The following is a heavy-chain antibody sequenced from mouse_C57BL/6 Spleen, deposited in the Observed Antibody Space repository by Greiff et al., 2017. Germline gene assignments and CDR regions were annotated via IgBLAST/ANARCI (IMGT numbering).Heavy chain of an antibody. CDR2: IDPSDSET. CDR1: GYTFTSYW. V-gene: IGHV1-52*01. CDR3: ERGIYYYGSSSYYLDY. J-gene: IGHJ2*01. Sequence: VQLQQPGAELVRPGSSVKLSCKASGYTFTSYWMHWVKQRPIQGLEWIGNIDPSDSETHYNQKFKDKATLTVDKSSSTAYMQLSSLTSEDSAVYYCERGIYYYGSSSYYLDYWGQGTTLTVSS. D-gene: IGHD1-1*01.